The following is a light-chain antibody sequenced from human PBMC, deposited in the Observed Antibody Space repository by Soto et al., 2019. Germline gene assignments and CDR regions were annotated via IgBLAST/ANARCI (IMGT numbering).Light chain of an antibody. CDR3: QQYDNLLLT. V-gene: IGKV1-33*01. Sequence: DIQMTQSPSSLSASVGDRVTITCKASQDISNYLNWYQQKPGKAPKLLIYDASNLETVVPSRFSGSGSGTDFTFTISSLQPEDIATYYCQQYDNLLLTFGGGTKVEIK. CDR1: QDISNY. J-gene: IGKJ4*01. CDR2: DAS.